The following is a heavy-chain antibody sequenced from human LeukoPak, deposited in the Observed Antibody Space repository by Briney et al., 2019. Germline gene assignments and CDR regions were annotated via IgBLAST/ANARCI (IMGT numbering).Heavy chain of an antibody. Sequence: SQTLSLTCAISGDSVSSNSAAWNWIRQSPSSGLEWLGRTYYRSKWYNDYAVSVKSRITINPDTSKNQFSLQLNSVTPEDTAVYYCARELKRTYCSGGSCYWAFDYWGQGTLVTVSS. V-gene: IGHV6-1*01. J-gene: IGHJ4*02. CDR3: ARELKRTYCSGGSCYWAFDY. CDR1: GDSVSSNSAA. CDR2: TYYRSKWYN. D-gene: IGHD2-15*01.